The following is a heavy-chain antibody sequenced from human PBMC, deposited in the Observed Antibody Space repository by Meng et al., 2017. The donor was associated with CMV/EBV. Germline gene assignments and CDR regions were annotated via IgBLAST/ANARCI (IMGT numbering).Heavy chain of an antibody. D-gene: IGHD3-22*01. J-gene: IGHJ4*02. V-gene: IGHV3-23*01. CDR2: ISGSGGST. CDR1: GFTFSSYA. Sequence: GESLKISCVASGFTFSSYAMSWVRQAPGEGLEWVSAISGSGGSTYYADSVKGRFTISRDNSKNTLYLQMNSLRAEDTAVYYCAKDRGITMIVVVINYFDYWGQGTLVTVSS. CDR3: AKDRGITMIVVVINYFDY.